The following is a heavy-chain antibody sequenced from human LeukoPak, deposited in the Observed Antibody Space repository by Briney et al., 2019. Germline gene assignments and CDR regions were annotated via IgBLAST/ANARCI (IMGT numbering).Heavy chain of an antibody. J-gene: IGHJ4*02. Sequence: SETLSLTCAVSGGSISSGGYSWSWIRQPPGKGLEWIGYIYHSGSTYYNPSLKSRVTISVDRSKNQFSLKLSSVTAADTAVYYCARAGNYDYVWGSYRVPDYWGQGTVVTVSS. CDR2: IYHSGST. V-gene: IGHV4-30-2*01. CDR1: GGSISSGGYS. CDR3: ARAGNYDYVWGSYRVPDY. D-gene: IGHD3-16*02.